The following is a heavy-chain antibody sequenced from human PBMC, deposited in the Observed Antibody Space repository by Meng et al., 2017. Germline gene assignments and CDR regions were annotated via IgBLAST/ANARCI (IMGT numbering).Heavy chain of an antibody. CDR3: ARARDPGYCSGGSCYSWWSYDAFDI. Sequence: SETLSLTCTVSGGSISSYYWSWIRQPAGKGLEWIGRIYTSGSTNYNPSLKGRVTMSVDTSKNQFSLKLSSVTAADTAVYYCARARDPGYCSGGSCYSWWSYDAFDIWGQGTMVTVSS. D-gene: IGHD2-15*01. J-gene: IGHJ3*02. V-gene: IGHV4-4*07. CDR1: GGSISSYY. CDR2: IYTSGST.